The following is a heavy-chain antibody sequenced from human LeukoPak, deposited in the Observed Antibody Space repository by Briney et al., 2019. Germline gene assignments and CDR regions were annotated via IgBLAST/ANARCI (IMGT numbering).Heavy chain of an antibody. D-gene: IGHD5-18*01. CDR1: GFTFSSYS. Sequence: GGSLRLSCAASGFTFSSYSMNWVRQAPGKGLGWVSSISSSSSYIYYADSVKGRFTISRDNAKNSLYLQMNSLRAEDTAVYYCASSYWADVDTAMVTSWGQGTLVTVSS. J-gene: IGHJ5*02. CDR3: ASSYWADVDTAMVTS. CDR2: ISSSSSYI. V-gene: IGHV3-21*01.